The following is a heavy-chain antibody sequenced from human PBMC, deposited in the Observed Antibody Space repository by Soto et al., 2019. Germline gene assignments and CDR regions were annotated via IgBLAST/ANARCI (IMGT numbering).Heavy chain of an antibody. Sequence: QVQLVQSGAEVKRPGASVKVSCKASGYTFTTYYMHWVRQATGQGLEWLGIINPNGGSPTYAQKFPGRVTITRDTSTSTVYLELRSLRSEAAAVYYCARAGDCSGGTCFHGNCDYWGQGTLVTVSA. D-gene: IGHD2-15*01. J-gene: IGHJ4*02. CDR2: INPNGGSP. V-gene: IGHV1-46*01. CDR3: ARAGDCSGGTCFHGNCDY. CDR1: GYTFTTYY.